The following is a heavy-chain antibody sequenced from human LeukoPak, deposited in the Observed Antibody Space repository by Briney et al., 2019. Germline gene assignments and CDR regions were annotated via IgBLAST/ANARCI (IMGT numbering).Heavy chain of an antibody. Sequence: PSETLSLTCTVSGGSISSGSYYWSWIRQPAGKGLEWIGRSTNYNPSLKSRVTISLDTSKNQFSLKLSSVTAADTAVYYCASEAVGEWESLPNHFDYWGQGTLVTVSS. CDR2: ST. CDR1: GGSISSGSYY. V-gene: IGHV4-61*02. CDR3: ASEAVGEWESLPNHFDY. D-gene: IGHD1-26*01. J-gene: IGHJ4*02.